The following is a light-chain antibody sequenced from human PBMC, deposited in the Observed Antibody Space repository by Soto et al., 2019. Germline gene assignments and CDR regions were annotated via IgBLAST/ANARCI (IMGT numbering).Light chain of an antibody. CDR2: DNN. CDR1: SSNIGNNY. J-gene: IGLJ2*01. V-gene: IGLV1-51*01. CDR3: GTWDSSLSAVV. Sequence: QSVLTQPPSVSAAPGQKVTISCSGSSSNIGNNYVSWYQQIPGTAPKLLIYDNNKRPSGIPDRFSGSKSGTSAPRGIPRLQTGDGADYYCGTWDSSLSAVVFGRGTKLTVL.